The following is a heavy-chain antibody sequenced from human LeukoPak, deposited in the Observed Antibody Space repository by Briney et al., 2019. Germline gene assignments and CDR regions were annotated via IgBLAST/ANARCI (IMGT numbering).Heavy chain of an antibody. J-gene: IGHJ2*01. CDR1: GGSFSGYY. D-gene: IGHD4-17*01. CDR3: ARGKRGDYSWYFDL. Sequence: SETLSLTCAVYGGSFSGYYWSWIRQPPGKGLEWIGEINHSGSTNYIPSLKSRVTISVDTSKNQFSLKLSSVTAADTAVYYCARGKRGDYSWYFDLWGRGTLVTVSS. CDR2: INHSGST. V-gene: IGHV4-34*01.